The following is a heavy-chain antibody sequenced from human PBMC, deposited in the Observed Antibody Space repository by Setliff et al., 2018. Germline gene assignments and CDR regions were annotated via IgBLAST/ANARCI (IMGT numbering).Heavy chain of an antibody. Sequence: PGESLKISCTGSGYSFITYWIGWVRQMPGKGLEWMGIIYPGDSDTRYSPSFQGQVTMSLDRSITTAYLQWDSLKASDTAIYYCAQKHQRASWAFDPWGRGTLVTSPQ. J-gene: IGHJ5*02. V-gene: IGHV5-51*01. CDR2: IYPGDSDT. CDR1: GYSFITYW. CDR3: AQKHQRASWAFDP. D-gene: IGHD2-2*01.